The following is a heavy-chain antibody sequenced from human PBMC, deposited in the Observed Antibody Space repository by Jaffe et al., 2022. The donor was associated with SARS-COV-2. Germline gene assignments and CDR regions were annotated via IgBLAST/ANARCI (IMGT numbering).Heavy chain of an antibody. CDR3: AKGDCENDCYLCDY. D-gene: IGHD2-21*02. CDR1: GFAFSNYG. V-gene: IGHV3-23*04. J-gene: IGHJ4*02. CDR2: ISGTDATS. Sequence: EVQLVESGGGLVQPGGSLRLSCAASGFAFSNYGMSWVRQTPGKGLEWVASISGTDATSYYADSVRGRFTISRDNSKNTLYLQLNSLTAEDAAVYYCAKGDCENDCYLCDYWGQGALVSVSS.